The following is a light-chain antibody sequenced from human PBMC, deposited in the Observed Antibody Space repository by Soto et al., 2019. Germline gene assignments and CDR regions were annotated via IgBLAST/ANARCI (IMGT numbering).Light chain of an antibody. J-gene: IGLJ1*01. CDR3: TSYAGSNSYV. CDR1: SSDIGGYTY. V-gene: IGLV2-8*01. CDR2: EVS. Sequence: QSVLTQPPSASGSPGQSVTISCTRTSSDIGGYTYVSWYQHHPGKAPKLMIYEVSKRPSGVPDRFSGSKSGNTASLTVSGLQAEDEAEYYCTSYAGSNSYVFGTGTKVTVL.